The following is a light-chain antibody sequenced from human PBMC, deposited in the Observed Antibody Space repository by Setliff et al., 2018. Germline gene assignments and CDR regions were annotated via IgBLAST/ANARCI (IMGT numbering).Light chain of an antibody. V-gene: IGLV2-11*01. J-gene: IGLJ1*01. CDR2: DVT. CDR3: CSYAPTYISV. CDR1: TSDVGTYDF. Sequence: QSALTQPRSVSGSPGQSVTISCTGTTSDVGTYDFVSWYQEHPGKAPKLIIYDVTKRPSGVPDRFSGSKSGDTASLTISELQAEDEADYYCCSYAPTYISVFGTGTKVTVL.